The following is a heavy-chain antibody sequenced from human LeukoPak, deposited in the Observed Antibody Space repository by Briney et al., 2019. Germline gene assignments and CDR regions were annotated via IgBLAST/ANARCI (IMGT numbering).Heavy chain of an antibody. CDR2: IYYSGST. V-gene: IGHV4-30-4*01. CDR1: GGSISSGDYY. D-gene: IGHD5-24*01. Sequence: SETLSLTCTVSGGSISSGDYYWSWIRQPPGKGLAWIGYIYYSGSTYYNPSLTSRLPISVDTSKHQLSLKLSSVTAAATAVYYCARGSVEMATTNRPVCDYWGQGTLVTVSS. J-gene: IGHJ4*02. CDR3: ARGSVEMATTNRPVCDY.